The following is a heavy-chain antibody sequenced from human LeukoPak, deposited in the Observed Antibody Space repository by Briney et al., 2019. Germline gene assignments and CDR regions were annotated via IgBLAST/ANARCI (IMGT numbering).Heavy chain of an antibody. D-gene: IGHD1-26*01. V-gene: IGHV5-51*01. CDR2: IYPGDSDT. CDR3: ARYSGSYSKSFDS. Sequence: GESLKISCKGSGYSFTNYWIGWVRQMPGKGLERMGIIYPGDSDTKYRPSFQGQVTISADKSITTAYLQWSSLKASDTAMYYCARYSGSYSKSFDSWGQGTLLTVSS. CDR1: GYSFTNYW. J-gene: IGHJ4*02.